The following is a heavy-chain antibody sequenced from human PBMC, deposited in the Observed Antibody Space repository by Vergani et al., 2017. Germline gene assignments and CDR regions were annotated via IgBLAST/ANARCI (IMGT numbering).Heavy chain of an antibody. CDR3: ARVKDYYDSSGYYSGPDAFDI. CDR1: GGSISSYY. J-gene: IGHJ3*02. V-gene: IGHV4-59*01. Sequence: QVQLQESGPGLVKPSETLSLTCTVSGGSISSYYWSWIRQPPGKGLEWIGYIYYSGCTNYNPSLKSRVTISVDTSKNQFSLKLSSVTAADTAVYYCARVKDYYDSSGYYSGPDAFDIWGQGTMVTVSS. CDR2: IYYSGCT. D-gene: IGHD3-22*01.